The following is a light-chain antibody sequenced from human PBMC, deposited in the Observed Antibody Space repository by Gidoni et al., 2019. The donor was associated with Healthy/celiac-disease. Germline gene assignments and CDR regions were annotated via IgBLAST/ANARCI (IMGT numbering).Light chain of an antibody. J-gene: IGLJ3*02. CDR1: SSDVGSYNL. V-gene: IGLV2-23*01. CDR2: EGS. CDR3: CSYAGGHFWV. Sequence: QSALTQPASVSGSPGQSITISCTGTSSDVGSYNLVSWYHQHPGKAPKLMIYEGSKRPSGVSNRFSGSKSGNTASLTISGLQAEDEADYYCCSYAGGHFWVFGGGTKLTVL.